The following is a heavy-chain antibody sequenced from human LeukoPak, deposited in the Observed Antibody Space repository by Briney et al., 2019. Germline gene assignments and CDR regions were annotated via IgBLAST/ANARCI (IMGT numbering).Heavy chain of an antibody. Sequence: ASVKVSCKASGYTFTDYYMHWVRQAPGQGLEWMGWINPNSGGTNYAQKFQGRVTMTRDTSISTAYMELSRLRSDDTAVYYCAREISSPAGTIDYWGQGTLVTVSS. CDR1: GYTFTDYY. V-gene: IGHV1-2*02. CDR3: AREISSPAGTIDY. J-gene: IGHJ4*02. CDR2: INPNSGGT.